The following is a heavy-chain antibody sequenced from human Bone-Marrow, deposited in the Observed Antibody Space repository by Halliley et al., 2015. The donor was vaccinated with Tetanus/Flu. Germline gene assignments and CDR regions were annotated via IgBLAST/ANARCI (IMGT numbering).Heavy chain of an antibody. V-gene: IGHV3-20*03. CDR2: NWNRGMT. D-gene: IGHD3-10*01. Sequence: NWNRGMTDYGDSMKGRFTLSRDNAKNSLYLQMNRLRDEDTAVYYCAREGNLSVGAFFLYSGLDVWGRGTTVSVSS. CDR3: AREGNLSVGAFFLYSGLDV. J-gene: IGHJ6*02.